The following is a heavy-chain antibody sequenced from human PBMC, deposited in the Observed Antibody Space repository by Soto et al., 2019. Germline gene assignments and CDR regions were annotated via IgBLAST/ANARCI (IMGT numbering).Heavy chain of an antibody. CDR1: GFTVSNNY. V-gene: IGHV3-53*01. CDR2: IYSGGTT. J-gene: IGHJ4*02. D-gene: IGHD6-19*01. CDR3: ARDGGSSGVDY. Sequence: EVQLVESGGGLIQPGGSLRLSCAASGFTVSNNYMSWVRQAPGKGLEWVSVIYSGGTTYYSDSVKGRFTITRDNSKNTLYLQMNSLRAEDTAVYYCARDGGSSGVDYWGQGTLGTVSS.